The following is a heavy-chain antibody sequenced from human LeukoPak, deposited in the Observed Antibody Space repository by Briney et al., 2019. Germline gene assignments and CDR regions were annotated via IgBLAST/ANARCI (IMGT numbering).Heavy chain of an antibody. Sequence: PGGSLRLSXAASGFTFSSYAMSWVRQAPGKGLEWVSAISGSGGSTYYADSVKGRFTISRDNSKNTLYLQMNSLRAEDTAVYYCANANYDFWSGYLFPFDYWGQGTLVTVSS. V-gene: IGHV3-23*01. CDR3: ANANYDFWSGYLFPFDY. CDR2: ISGSGGST. CDR1: GFTFSSYA. J-gene: IGHJ4*02. D-gene: IGHD3-3*01.